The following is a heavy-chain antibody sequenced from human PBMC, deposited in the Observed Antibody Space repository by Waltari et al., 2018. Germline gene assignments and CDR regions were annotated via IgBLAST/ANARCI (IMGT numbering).Heavy chain of an antibody. CDR1: GYTFTSYA. Sequence: QVQLVQSGSELKKPGASVKVSCKASGYTFTSYAMNWVRQAPGQGLEWMGWINTTTGNPTYAQCFTGRFVFSLDTSVSTAYLQISSLKAEDTAVYYCARRQYYYDSSGYYNLDYWGQGTLITVSS. D-gene: IGHD3-22*01. J-gene: IGHJ4*02. CDR3: ARRQYYYDSSGYYNLDY. CDR2: INTTTGNP. V-gene: IGHV7-4-1*02.